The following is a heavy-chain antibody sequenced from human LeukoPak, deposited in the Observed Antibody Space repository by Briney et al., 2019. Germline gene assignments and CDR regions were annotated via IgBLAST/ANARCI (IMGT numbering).Heavy chain of an antibody. CDR2: ISHTGSTM. CDR3: ARNAYDI. Sequence: GGSLRLSCAASGFSFSSYSLNWVRQAPGKGLEWVSYISHTGSTMSYADSVKGRFTISRDNTRNSLYLQMNSLRAEDTAVYYCARNAYDIWGQGTMVTVSS. V-gene: IGHV3-48*04. CDR1: GFSFSSYS. J-gene: IGHJ3*02.